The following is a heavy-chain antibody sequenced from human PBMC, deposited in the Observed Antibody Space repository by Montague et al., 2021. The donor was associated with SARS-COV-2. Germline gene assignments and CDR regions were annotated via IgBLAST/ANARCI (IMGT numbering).Heavy chain of an antibody. D-gene: IGHD3-22*01. CDR1: GGSISSSSYY. CDR2: IFYSGST. Sequence: SETLSLTCTVPGGSISSSSYYWGWIRQPPGKGLEWIGNIFYSGSTYYNTSLKSRVTISVDTSKNQFSLRLSSVTAADTAVYYCARLPYFYDSTHAFDIWGRGTMVIDSS. CDR3: ARLPYFYDSTHAFDI. V-gene: IGHV4-39*01. J-gene: IGHJ3*02.